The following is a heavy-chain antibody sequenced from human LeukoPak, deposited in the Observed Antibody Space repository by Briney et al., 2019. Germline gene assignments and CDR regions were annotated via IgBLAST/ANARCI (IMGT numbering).Heavy chain of an antibody. J-gene: IGHJ4*02. Sequence: RGSLRLSCAASGFTFSSYAMTSVPHAPGNGLEWASSFSGSGTSTFYADSVKGRVTISRDNSKNTLYLQMNSLRAEDTAVYYCARGPRVPAPTYYFDYWGQGTLVTVSS. CDR3: ARGPRVPAPTYYFDY. CDR2: FSGSGTST. D-gene: IGHD2-2*01. CDR1: GFTFSSYA. V-gene: IGHV3-23*01.